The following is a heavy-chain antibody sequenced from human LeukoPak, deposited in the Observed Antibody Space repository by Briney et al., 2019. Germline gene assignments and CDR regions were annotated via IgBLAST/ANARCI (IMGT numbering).Heavy chain of an antibody. V-gene: IGHV5-51*01. Sequence: GGSLQISCQGSGSCSGYSFTSHWLAWVGQMPGNGLEWMGIIYPGYSDSTYSPSFQGRVTISADKSISTAYVQWTSLKASDTAMYYCASRASQIDGYNWDSYYYYYYMDVWGKGTTVTVSS. D-gene: IGHD5-24*01. CDR1: GYSFTSHW. J-gene: IGHJ6*03. CDR2: IYPGYSDS. CDR3: ASRASQIDGYNWDSYYYYYYMDV.